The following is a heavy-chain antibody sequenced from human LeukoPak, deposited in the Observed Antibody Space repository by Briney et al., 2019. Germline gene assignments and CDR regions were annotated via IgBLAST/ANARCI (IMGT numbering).Heavy chain of an antibody. V-gene: IGHV4-59*12. CDR3: TRRRYYDPLGLDF. D-gene: IGHD3-22*01. CDR2: IYYTGST. CDR1: GDSLSGYW. J-gene: IGHJ4*02. Sequence: SETLSLTCSVSGDSLSGYWWTWIRQPPGKGLEWIGIIYYTGSTNYNPSLKRRVTLSADTSKNQLSLKLTSVTAADTAVYYCTRRRYYDPLGLDFWGRGTLATVSS.